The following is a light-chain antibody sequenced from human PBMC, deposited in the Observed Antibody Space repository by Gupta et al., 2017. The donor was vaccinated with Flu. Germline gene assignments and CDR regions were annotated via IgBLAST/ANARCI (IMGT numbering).Light chain of an antibody. CDR1: QSGFYSSNNRNY. CDR2: WAS. J-gene: IGKJ4*01. Sequence: SLGERATINCKSSQSGFYSSNNRNYLAWYQQKPGQPPKLLIYWASSREYGVPDRFSGSGSGTDFTLTISSLQAEDVAVYYCQQDDNSPLTFGGGTKVEIK. CDR3: QQDDNSPLT. V-gene: IGKV4-1*01.